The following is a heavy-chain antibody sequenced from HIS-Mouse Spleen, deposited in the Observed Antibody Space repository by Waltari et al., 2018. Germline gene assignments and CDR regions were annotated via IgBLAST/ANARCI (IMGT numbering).Heavy chain of an antibody. CDR1: GFSLSTSGLC. CDR2: IDWDDDK. V-gene: IGHV2-70*15. D-gene: IGHD6-19*01. Sequence: QVTLRESGPPLVKPTQTLTLTCTFSGFSLSTSGLCVSCIRQPPGKALEWLARIDWDDDKYYSTSLKTRLTISKDTSKNQVVLTMTNMDPVDTATYYCARIAEGYSSGWYAFDYWGQGTLVTVSS. J-gene: IGHJ4*02. CDR3: ARIAEGYSSGWYAFDY.